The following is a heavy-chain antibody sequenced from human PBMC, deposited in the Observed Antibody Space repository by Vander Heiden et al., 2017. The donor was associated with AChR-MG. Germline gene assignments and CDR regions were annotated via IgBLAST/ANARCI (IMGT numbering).Heavy chain of an antibody. J-gene: IGHJ6*02. D-gene: IGHD2-2*02. CDR2: ISGSGGST. Sequence: EVQLLESGGGLVQPGGSLRLSCAASGFTFSSYAMSWVRQAPGKGLEWVSAISGSGGSTYYADSVKGRFTISRDNSKNTLYLQMNSLRAEDTAVYYCAKGCTSCYTWSDYYYGMDVWGQGTTVTVSS. CDR3: AKGCTSCYTWSDYYYGMDV. CDR1: GFTFSSYA. V-gene: IGHV3-23*01.